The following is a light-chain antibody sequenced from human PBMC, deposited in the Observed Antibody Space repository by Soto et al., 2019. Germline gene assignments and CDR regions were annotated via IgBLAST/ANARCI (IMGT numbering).Light chain of an antibody. CDR2: GAS. V-gene: IGKV3-15*01. Sequence: EIVMTQSPATLSVSPGERATLSCRASQSVSSNLAWYQQKPGQAPRLLIYGASTRATGIQARFSGSGSGTEFTLTINSLQSEDFAVYYCQHYNNWPPWTFGQGTKVEIK. CDR1: QSVSSN. J-gene: IGKJ1*01. CDR3: QHYNNWPPWT.